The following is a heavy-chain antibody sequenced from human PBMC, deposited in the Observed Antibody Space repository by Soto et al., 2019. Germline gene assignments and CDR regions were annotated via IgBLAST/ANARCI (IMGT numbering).Heavy chain of an antibody. D-gene: IGHD6-13*01. CDR3: ARWGIAAGDY. CDR2: IWYDGSNK. CDR1: GFTFSSYG. Sequence: QVQLVESGGGVVQPGRSLRLSCAASGFTFSSYGMHWVRQAPGKGLEWGAVIWYDGSNKYYADSVKGRFTISRDNSKNTLYMQMNCLRAEDTAVYYCARWGIAAGDYWGQGTLVTVSS. V-gene: IGHV3-33*01. J-gene: IGHJ4*02.